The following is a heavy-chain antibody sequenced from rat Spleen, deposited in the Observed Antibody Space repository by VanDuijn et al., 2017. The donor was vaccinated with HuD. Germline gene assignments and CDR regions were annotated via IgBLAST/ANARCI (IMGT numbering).Heavy chain of an antibody. J-gene: IGHJ2*01. CDR3: TRSYNSGYDFDY. CDR2: ITNSGAGT. CDR1: GFTFNSFW. D-gene: IGHD4-3*01. Sequence: EVQLVESGGGLVQPGRSLKLSCVASGFTFNSFWMSWIRQAPGKGLEWVASITNSGAGTYYPDPLKGRFTISRDNAKSTLYLQMNSLRSEDTATYYCTRSYNSGYDFDYWGQGVMVTVSS. V-gene: IGHV5-31*01.